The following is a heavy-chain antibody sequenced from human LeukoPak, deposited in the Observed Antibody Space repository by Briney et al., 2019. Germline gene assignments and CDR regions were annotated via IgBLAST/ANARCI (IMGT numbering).Heavy chain of an antibody. J-gene: IGHJ4*02. CDR2: ISGSGGST. CDR1: GFTFSSYA. D-gene: IGHD4-23*01. CDR3: VGTVVTRDFDY. V-gene: IGHV3-23*01. Sequence: GGSLRLSCAASGFTFSSYAMSWVRQAPGKGLEWVSAISGSGGSTYYADSVKGRFTISRDNPKNTLYLQMNSLRAEDTAVYYCVGTVVTRDFDYWGQGTLVTVSS.